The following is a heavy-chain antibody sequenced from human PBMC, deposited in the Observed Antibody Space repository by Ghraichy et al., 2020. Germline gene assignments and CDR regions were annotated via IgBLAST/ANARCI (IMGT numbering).Heavy chain of an antibody. CDR2: FDPEDGET. J-gene: IGHJ6*02. CDR3: ATGRYDYVWGSYRRGYYYYGMDV. CDR1: GYTLTELS. D-gene: IGHD3-16*02. Sequence: ASVKVSCKVSGYTLTELSMHWVRQAPGKGLEWMGGFDPEDGETIYAQKFQGRVTMTEDTSTDTAYMELSSLRSEDTAVYYCATGRYDYVWGSYRRGYYYYGMDVWGQGTTVTVS. V-gene: IGHV1-24*01.